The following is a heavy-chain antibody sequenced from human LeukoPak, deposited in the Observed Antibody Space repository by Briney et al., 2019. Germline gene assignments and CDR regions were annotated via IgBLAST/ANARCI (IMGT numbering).Heavy chain of an antibody. Sequence: ASVKVSCKASGYTFTGYYMHWVRQAPGQGLEWMGWINPNSGGTNYAQKFQGRVTMTRDTSISTAYMELSRLRSDDTAVYYCARDLSGSYLLYYFDYWAREPWSPSPQ. V-gene: IGHV1-2*02. CDR3: ARDLSGSYLLYYFDY. D-gene: IGHD1-26*01. J-gene: IGHJ4*02. CDR2: INPNSGGT. CDR1: GYTFTGYY.